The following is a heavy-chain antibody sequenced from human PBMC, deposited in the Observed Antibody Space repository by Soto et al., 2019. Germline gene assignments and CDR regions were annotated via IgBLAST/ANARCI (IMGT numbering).Heavy chain of an antibody. CDR3: ARDMSVYCSSTSCGGWFDP. CDR2: ISAYNGNT. CDR1: GYTFTSYG. Sequence: ASVKVSCKASGYTFTSYGISWVRQAPGQGLEWMGWISAYNGNTNYAQKLQGRVTMTTDTSTSTAYMELRSLRSDDTAVYYCARDMSVYCSSTSCGGWFDPWGQGTLVTVSS. D-gene: IGHD2-2*01. J-gene: IGHJ5*02. V-gene: IGHV1-18*01.